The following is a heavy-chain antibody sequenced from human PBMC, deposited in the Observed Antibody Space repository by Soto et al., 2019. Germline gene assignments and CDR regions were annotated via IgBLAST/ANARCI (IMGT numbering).Heavy chain of an antibody. J-gene: IGHJ6*02. CDR2: IRSKAYGGTT. CDR3: TRDQDIVVVPAAPYYYYGMDV. CDR1: GFTFGDYA. D-gene: IGHD2-2*01. V-gene: IGHV3-49*03. Sequence: PGGSLRLSCTASGFTFGDYAMSWFRQAPGKGLEWVGFIRSKAYGGTTEYAASVKGRFTISRDDSKSIAYLQMNSLKTEDTAVYYCTRDQDIVVVPAAPYYYYGMDVWGQGTTVTVSS.